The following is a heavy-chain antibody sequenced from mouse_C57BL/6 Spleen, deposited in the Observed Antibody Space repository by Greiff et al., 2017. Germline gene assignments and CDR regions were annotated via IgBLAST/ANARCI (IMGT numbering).Heavy chain of an antibody. CDR2: IDPETGGT. Sequence: QVQLQQSGAELVRPGASVTLSCKASGYTFTDYEMHWVKQTPVHGLEWIGAIDPETGGTAYNQKFKGKAILTADKSSSTAYMELRSLTSEDSAVYYCTRPGGVTYYFDYWGQGTTLTVSS. CDR3: TRPGGVTYYFDY. V-gene: IGHV1-15*01. J-gene: IGHJ2*01. CDR1: GYTFTDYE. D-gene: IGHD2-2*01.